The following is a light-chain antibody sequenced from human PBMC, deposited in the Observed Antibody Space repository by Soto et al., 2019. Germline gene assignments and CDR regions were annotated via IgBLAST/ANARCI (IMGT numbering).Light chain of an antibody. CDR1: QSIHTW. V-gene: IGKV1-5*03. CDR2: KAS. J-gene: IGKJ2*01. Sequence: DVQMTQSPSPLSASVGAIVTITCRASQSIHTWLAWYQQKPGRTPKLLIYKASVLESGVPSRFSGSGSGTEFTLTISSLQPDDFATYYCQQYNSHPYTFGRGTKLQIK. CDR3: QQYNSHPYT.